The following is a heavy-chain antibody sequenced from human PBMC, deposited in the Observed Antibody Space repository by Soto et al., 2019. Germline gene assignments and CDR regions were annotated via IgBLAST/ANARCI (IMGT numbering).Heavy chain of an antibody. CDR1: GFAFGIYA. CDR3: AKDIWMAVAGTCY. V-gene: IGHV3-23*01. Sequence: EEQLLESGGGLVQPGGSLRLSCAASGFAFGIYAMSWVRQSPGRGLEWISAISGSGGNTYYADSVRGRFTISRDNSKNTLYLQMHSLRDEDTAVYYCAKDIWMAVAGTCYWGQGTLVTVSS. J-gene: IGHJ4*02. CDR2: ISGSGGNT. D-gene: IGHD6-19*01.